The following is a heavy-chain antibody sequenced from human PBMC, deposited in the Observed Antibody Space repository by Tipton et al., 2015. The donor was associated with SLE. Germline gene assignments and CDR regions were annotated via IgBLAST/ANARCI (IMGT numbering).Heavy chain of an antibody. CDR2: IYTSGST. CDR1: GGSISSGCYY. Sequence: TLSLTCAVSGGSISSGCYYWGWIRQPAGKGLEWIGHIYTSGSTNYNPSLKSRVTISVDTSKNQFSLKLSSVTAADTAVYYCAGAPHDYGDNEAFDIWGQGTMVTVSS. D-gene: IGHD4-17*01. V-gene: IGHV4-61*09. J-gene: IGHJ3*02. CDR3: AGAPHDYGDNEAFDI.